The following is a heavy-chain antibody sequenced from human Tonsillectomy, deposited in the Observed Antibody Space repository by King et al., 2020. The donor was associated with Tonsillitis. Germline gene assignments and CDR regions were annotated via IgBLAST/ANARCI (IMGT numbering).Heavy chain of an antibody. CDR2: ISAYSGKP. V-gene: IGHV1-18*04. CDR1: GYTFTSYG. J-gene: IGHJ4*02. Sequence: QLVQSGAEVKKPGASVKVSCKASGYTFTSYGINWVRQAPGQGLEWMGGISAYSGKPNYAQKFQGRVTMTTDTSTNTVYMELRSLRSDDTAVYFCARVSGSTWYQSSDYWGQGTLVAVSS. CDR3: ARVSGSTWYQSSDY. D-gene: IGHD6-13*01.